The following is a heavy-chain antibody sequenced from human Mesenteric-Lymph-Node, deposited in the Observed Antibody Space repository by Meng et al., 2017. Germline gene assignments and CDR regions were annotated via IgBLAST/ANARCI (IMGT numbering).Heavy chain of an antibody. D-gene: IGHD6-13*01. Sequence: HAQRDESVPSLVHPSRPLSLPWSVFGHSISSNHSWSWVRHPPGKGLELIGEIYYSGSTNYHPALKSRVTISVDKSKGQFSLKLSSVTAAETALYYCARGKSSSWPLLGWSQGTLVTVSS. CDR3: ARGKSSSWPLLG. CDR1: GHSISSNHS. V-gene: IGHV4-4*02. CDR2: IYYSGST. J-gene: IGHJ4*02.